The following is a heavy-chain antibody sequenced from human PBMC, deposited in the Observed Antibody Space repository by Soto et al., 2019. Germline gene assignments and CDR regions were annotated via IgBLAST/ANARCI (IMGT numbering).Heavy chain of an antibody. Sequence: GGSLRLSCAASGFTFSSYSMNWVRQAPGKGLEWVSYISSSSSTIYYADSVKGRFTISRDNAKNSLYLQMNSLRDEDTAVYYCARVRSSSGYPAYYYYYGMDVWGQGTTVTVSS. CDR1: GFTFSSYS. J-gene: IGHJ6*02. D-gene: IGHD3-22*01. V-gene: IGHV3-48*02. CDR3: ARVRSSSGYPAYYYYYGMDV. CDR2: ISSSSSTI.